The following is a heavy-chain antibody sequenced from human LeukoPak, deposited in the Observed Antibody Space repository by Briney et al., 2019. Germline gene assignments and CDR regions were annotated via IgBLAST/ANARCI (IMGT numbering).Heavy chain of an antibody. V-gene: IGHV4-38-2*02. Sequence: PSETLSLTCTVSGYSISSGYYWGWIRQPPGKGLEWIGSIYHSGSTYYNPSLKSRVTISVDTSKNQFSLKLSSVTAADTAVYYCARASYYYDSSGGPVGFDLWGRGTLVTVS. D-gene: IGHD3-22*01. CDR1: GYSISSGYY. J-gene: IGHJ2*01. CDR3: ARASYYYDSSGGPVGFDL. CDR2: IYHSGST.